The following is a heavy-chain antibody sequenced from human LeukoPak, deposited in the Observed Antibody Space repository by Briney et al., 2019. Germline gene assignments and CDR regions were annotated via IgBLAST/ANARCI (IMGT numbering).Heavy chain of an antibody. Sequence: GGSLRLSCAASEFTFSNYAMSWVRQAPGRGLEWVSSISGSGSGTFYADSVKGRFTISRDNSKNTLYLQVNSLRAGDTAVYFCAKGERGFHYIESWGQGSLVIVSS. J-gene: IGHJ4*02. CDR3: AKGERGFHYIES. V-gene: IGHV3-23*01. D-gene: IGHD1-1*01. CDR1: EFTFSNYA. CDR2: ISGSGSGT.